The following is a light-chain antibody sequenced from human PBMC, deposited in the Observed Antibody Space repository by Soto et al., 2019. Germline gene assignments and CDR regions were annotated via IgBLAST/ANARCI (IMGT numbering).Light chain of an antibody. CDR3: QQRSGWTPT. CDR2: GAS. CDR1: QSVSSSY. V-gene: IGKV3D-20*02. J-gene: IGKJ4*01. Sequence: EIVLTQSPGTLSFSPGERATLSCRASQSVSSSYLAWYQQKPGQAPRLLIYGASSRATGIPDRFSGSGSGTDFTLTISRLEPEDSAIYFCQQRSGWTPTFXGGTKVDIK.